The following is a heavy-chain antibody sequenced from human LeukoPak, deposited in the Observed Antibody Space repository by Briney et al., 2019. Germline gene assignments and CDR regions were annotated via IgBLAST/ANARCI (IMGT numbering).Heavy chain of an antibody. CDR3: ARDIEGSYSSSWYGYYYYGMDV. Sequence: ASVKVSCKASGYTFTSYYMHWVRQAPGQGLEWMGIINPSGGSTSYAQKFQGRVTMTRDTSTITVYMELSSLRSEDTAVYYCARDIEGSYSSSWYGYYYYGMDVWGQGTTVTVSS. CDR2: INPSGGST. D-gene: IGHD6-13*01. V-gene: IGHV1-46*01. J-gene: IGHJ6*02. CDR1: GYTFTSYY.